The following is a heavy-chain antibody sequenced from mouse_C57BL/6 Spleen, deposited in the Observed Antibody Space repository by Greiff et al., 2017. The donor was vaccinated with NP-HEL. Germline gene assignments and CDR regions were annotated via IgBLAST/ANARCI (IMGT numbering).Heavy chain of an antibody. D-gene: IGHD2-13*01. V-gene: IGHV1-50*01. CDR1: GYTFTSYW. Sequence: QVHVKQSGAELVKPGASVKLSCKASGYTFTSYWMQWVKQRPGQGLEWIGEIDPSDSYTNYNQKFKGKATLTVDTSSSTAYMQLSSLTSEDSAVYYCARDYDYWGQGTTLTVSS. CDR3: ARDYDY. CDR2: IDPSDSYT. J-gene: IGHJ2*01.